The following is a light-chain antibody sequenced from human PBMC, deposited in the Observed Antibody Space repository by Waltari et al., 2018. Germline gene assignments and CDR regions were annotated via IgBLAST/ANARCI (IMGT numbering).Light chain of an antibody. CDR3: QKYNSAPWT. CDR1: QGIGNF. Sequence: DIQMTQFPSFLSASVGDRVTITCRASQGIGNFLAWYQQKPGKVPKLLIYGASALQSGVPSRFSGSGSGTDFTLTISSLQPEDVATYYCQKYNSAPWTFGQGTKVEIK. J-gene: IGKJ1*01. V-gene: IGKV1-27*01. CDR2: GAS.